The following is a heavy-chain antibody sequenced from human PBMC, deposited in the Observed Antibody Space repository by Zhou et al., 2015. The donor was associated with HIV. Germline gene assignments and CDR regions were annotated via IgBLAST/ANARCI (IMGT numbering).Heavy chain of an antibody. CDR3: AKGLFWSTYYIA. D-gene: IGHD3-3*01. CDR1: GFTFSSYA. Sequence: VQLVESGGGVVQPGRSLRLSCAASGFTFSSYAMHWVRQAPGKGLEWVSTISGSGSRTYYADSVKGRFTISRDNSQRTVYLQMNSLRAEETAVYFCAKGLFWSTYYIAWGQGTLVTVSS. J-gene: IGHJ5*02. V-gene: IGHV3-23*04. CDR2: ISGSGSRT.